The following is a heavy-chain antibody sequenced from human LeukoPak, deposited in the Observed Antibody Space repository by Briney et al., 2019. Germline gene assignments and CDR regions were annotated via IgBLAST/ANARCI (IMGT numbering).Heavy chain of an antibody. V-gene: IGHV1-2*02. Sequence: ASVKVSCKASGYSFTDYYMHWVRQAPGQGLEWMGWINPKSGGTHYAQKFQGRVTMTRDTSITTAYMELSGLTSDDTAVYYCARTGGYFDFWGQGTLVTVSS. D-gene: IGHD2-15*01. CDR2: INPKSGGT. CDR1: GYSFTDYY. J-gene: IGHJ4*02. CDR3: ARTGGYFDF.